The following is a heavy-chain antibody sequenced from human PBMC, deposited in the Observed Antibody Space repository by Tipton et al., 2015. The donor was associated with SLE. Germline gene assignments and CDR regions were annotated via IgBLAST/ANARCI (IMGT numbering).Heavy chain of an antibody. J-gene: IGHJ4*02. CDR2: IYYSGST. CDR3: ARGVYGDHFDY. D-gene: IGHD4-17*01. V-gene: IGHV4-59*01. CDR1: GASISSYY. Sequence: TLSLTCTVSGASISSYYWSWIRQPPGKRLEWIGYIYYSGSTDYNPSLKSRVTISVDTSKNQFSLKLSSVTAADTAVYYCARGVYGDHFDYWGQGTLVTVSS.